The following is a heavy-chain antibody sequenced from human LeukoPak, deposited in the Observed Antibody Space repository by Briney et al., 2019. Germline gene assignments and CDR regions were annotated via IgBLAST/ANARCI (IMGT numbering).Heavy chain of an antibody. CDR3: ARVREWELLRTDAFDN. D-gene: IGHD1-26*01. Sequence: SETLSLTCTVSGGSISSYYWSWIRQPAGKGLEWIGRIYTSGSTNYNPSLKSRVTMSVDTSKNQFSLKLSSVTAADTAVYYCARVREWELLRTDAFDNWGQGTMVTVSS. V-gene: IGHV4-4*07. CDR1: GGSISSYY. J-gene: IGHJ3*02. CDR2: IYTSGST.